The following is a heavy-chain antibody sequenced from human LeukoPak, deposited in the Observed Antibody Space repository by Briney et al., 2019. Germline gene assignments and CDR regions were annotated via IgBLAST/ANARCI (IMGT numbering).Heavy chain of an antibody. CDR2: INSDGSSS. J-gene: IGHJ6*02. CDR1: GFSFSTYW. CDR3: GRGYNGVDV. V-gene: IGHV3-74*01. Sequence: GGSLRLSCAASGFSFSTYWMHWVRQAPGKGLVWVSRINSDGSSSGYADSVKGRFTISRDNAKNTLYLQMNSLRVEDTALYYCGRGYNGVDVWGQGTTVTVSS.